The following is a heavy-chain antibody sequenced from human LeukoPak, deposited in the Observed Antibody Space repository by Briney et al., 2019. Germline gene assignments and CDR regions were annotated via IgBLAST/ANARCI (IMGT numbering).Heavy chain of an antibody. CDR3: ARQEDGTTVTQLPFDY. J-gene: IGHJ4*02. CDR1: GGSISSGSYY. V-gene: IGHV4-61*02. D-gene: IGHD4-11*01. Sequence: PSETLSLTFTVSGGSISSGSYYWSWIRQPAGKGLEWIGRIYTSGSTNYNPSLKSRVTISVDTSKNQFSLKLSSVTAADTAVYYCARQEDGTTVTQLPFDYWGQGTLVTVSS. CDR2: IYTSGST.